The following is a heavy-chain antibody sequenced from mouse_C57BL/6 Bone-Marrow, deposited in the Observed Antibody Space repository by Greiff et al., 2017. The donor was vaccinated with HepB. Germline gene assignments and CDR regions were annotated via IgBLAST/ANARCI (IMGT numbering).Heavy chain of an antibody. V-gene: IGHV5-15*01. Sequence: EVHLVESGGGLVQPGGSLKLSCAASGFTFSDYGMAWVRQAPRKGPEWVAFISNLAYSIYYADTVTGRFTISIENAKNTLYLEMSSLRSEDTAMYYCARASSYYWDYWGQGTTLTVTA. CDR3: ARASSYYWDY. CDR1: GFTFSDYG. CDR2: ISNLAYSI. J-gene: IGHJ2*01.